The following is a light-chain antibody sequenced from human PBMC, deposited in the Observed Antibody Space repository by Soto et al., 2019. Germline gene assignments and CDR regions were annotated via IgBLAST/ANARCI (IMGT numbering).Light chain of an antibody. Sequence: DIFMTQSPATLSGSVGDRVTITCRASQSISIWLAWYQQKPGKAPKLVIYKTSSIETGFPSRFSGSGSGTEFTLTVSSLQPDDFATYYCHQCNDYSLTFGQGTKVEVK. V-gene: IGKV1-5*03. CDR2: KTS. J-gene: IGKJ1*01. CDR1: QSISIW. CDR3: HQCNDYSLT.